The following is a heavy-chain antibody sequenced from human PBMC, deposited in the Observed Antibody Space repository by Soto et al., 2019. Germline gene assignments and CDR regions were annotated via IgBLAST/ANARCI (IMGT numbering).Heavy chain of an antibody. CDR2: ISGSGGST. Sequence: GGSLRLSCAASGFTFSSYAMSWVRQAPGKGLEWVSAISGSGGSTYYADSVKGRFTISRDNSKNTLYLQMNSLRAEDTAVYYCAKDLSGYDTITNDYWGQGTLVTVSS. CDR1: GFTFSSYA. V-gene: IGHV3-23*01. J-gene: IGHJ4*02. CDR3: AKDLSGYDTITNDY. D-gene: IGHD5-12*01.